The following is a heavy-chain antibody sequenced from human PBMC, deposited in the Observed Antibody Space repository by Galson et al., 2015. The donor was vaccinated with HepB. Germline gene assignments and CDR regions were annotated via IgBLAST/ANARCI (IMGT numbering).Heavy chain of an antibody. V-gene: IGHV3-7*03. Sequence: SLRLSCAASGFAFNKYWMYWVRQAPGKGLEWVANIKQDGSEKNYVDSVKGRFTMSRDNAKNSLYLQMNSLRAEDTAVYYCAGDGGFYLDNWGQGTLAIVSS. CDR3: AGDGGFYLDN. J-gene: IGHJ4*02. CDR1: GFAFNKYW. CDR2: IKQDGSEK.